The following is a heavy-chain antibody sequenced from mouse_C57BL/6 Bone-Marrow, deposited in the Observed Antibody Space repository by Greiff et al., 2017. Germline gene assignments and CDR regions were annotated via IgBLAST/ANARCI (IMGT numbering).Heavy chain of an antibody. CDR1: GYAFSSSW. J-gene: IGHJ2*01. D-gene: IGHD1-1*01. V-gene: IGHV1-82*01. CDR2: IYPGDGDT. CDR3: ARSEVYYGTRFDY. Sequence: QVQLQQSGPELVKPGASVKISCKASGYAFSSSWMNWVKQRPGKGLEWIGRIYPGDGDTNYNGKFKGKATLTADKSSSTAYMQLSSLTSEDSAVYFCARSEVYYGTRFDYWGQGTTLTVSS.